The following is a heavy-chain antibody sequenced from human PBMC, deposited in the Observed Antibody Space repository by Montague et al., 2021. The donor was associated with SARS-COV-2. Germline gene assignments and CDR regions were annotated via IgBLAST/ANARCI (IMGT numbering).Heavy chain of an antibody. CDR2: IYTSGST. CDR1: GGSISSYY. Sequence: SETLPLTCTVSGGSISSYYWSWIRQPAGKGLEWIGRIYTSGSTNYNPSLKSRVTMSVDTSKNQFSLKLSSVTAADTAVYYCARVGRAGYDILTGYYYYGMDVWGQGTTVTVSS. D-gene: IGHD3-9*01. V-gene: IGHV4-4*07. CDR3: ARVGRAGYDILTGYYYYGMDV. J-gene: IGHJ6*02.